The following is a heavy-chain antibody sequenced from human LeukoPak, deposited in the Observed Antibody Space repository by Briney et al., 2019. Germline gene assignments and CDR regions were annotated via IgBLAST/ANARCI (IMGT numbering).Heavy chain of an antibody. Sequence: GESLRLSCAASGFTFSNYNMNWVRQAPGKGLEWVAVIWYDGNNKYYADSVKGRFTISRDNSKNTLYLQMNSLRGEDTAVYYCARGDIVTNPMDYWGQGTLVTVSA. CDR3: ARGDIVTNPMDY. V-gene: IGHV3-33*08. CDR1: GFTFSNYN. J-gene: IGHJ4*02. CDR2: IWYDGNNK. D-gene: IGHD5-12*01.